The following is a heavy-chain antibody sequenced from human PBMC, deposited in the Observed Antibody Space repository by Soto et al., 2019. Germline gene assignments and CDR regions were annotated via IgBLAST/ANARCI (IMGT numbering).Heavy chain of an antibody. CDR1: GFTFSSYA. V-gene: IGHV3-30-3*01. CDR3: AREFYYDSSGPMVY. D-gene: IGHD3-22*01. CDR2: ISYDGSNK. J-gene: IGHJ4*02. Sequence: TGGSLRLSCAASGFTFSSYAMHWVRQAPGKGLEWVAVISYDGSNKYYADSVKGRFTISRDNSKNTLYLQMNSLRAEDTAVYYCAREFYYDSSGPMVYWGQGTLVTVSS.